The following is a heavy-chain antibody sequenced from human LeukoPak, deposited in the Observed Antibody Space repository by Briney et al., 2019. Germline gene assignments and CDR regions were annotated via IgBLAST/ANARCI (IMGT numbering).Heavy chain of an antibody. V-gene: IGHV3-11*01. CDR1: GFTFSDYY. CDR2: ISSSGSTI. Sequence: GSLRLSCAASGFTFSDYYMSWIRQAPGKGLEWVSYISSSGSTIYYADSVKGRSTISRDNAKNSLYLQMNSLRAEDTAVYYCARGADYDFWSGYYSHFDYWGQGTLVTVSS. CDR3: ARGADYDFWSGYYSHFDY. J-gene: IGHJ4*02. D-gene: IGHD3-3*01.